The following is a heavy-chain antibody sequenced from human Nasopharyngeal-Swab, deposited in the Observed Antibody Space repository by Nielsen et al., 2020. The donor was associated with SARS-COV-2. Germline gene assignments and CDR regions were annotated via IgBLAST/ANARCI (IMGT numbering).Heavy chain of an antibody. V-gene: IGHV3-21*01. J-gene: IGHJ4*02. Sequence: GGSLRLSCAASGFTFSSYSMNWVSQAPGKGLEWVSSISSSSSYIYYADSVKGRFTISRDNAKNSLYLQMNSLRAEDTAVYYCARGPMGGYCSGGSCYSCDYWGQGTLVTVSS. CDR3: ARGPMGGYCSGGSCYSCDY. D-gene: IGHD2-15*01. CDR1: GFTFSSYS. CDR2: ISSSSSYI.